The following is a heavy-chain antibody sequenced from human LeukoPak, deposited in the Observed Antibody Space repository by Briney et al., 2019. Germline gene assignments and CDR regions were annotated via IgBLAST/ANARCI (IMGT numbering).Heavy chain of an antibody. CDR3: ARGPVSSSGFFGY. CDR1: GFTFSSYS. D-gene: IGHD6-19*01. J-gene: IGHJ4*02. V-gene: IGHV3-48*04. CDR2: ISSSSSTI. Sequence: GGSLRLSCAASGFTFSSYSMNWVRQAPGKGLEWVSYISSSSSTISYADSVKGRFTISRDNAKNSLYLQMNSLRAEDTAVYYCARGPVSSSGFFGYWGQGTLVTVSS.